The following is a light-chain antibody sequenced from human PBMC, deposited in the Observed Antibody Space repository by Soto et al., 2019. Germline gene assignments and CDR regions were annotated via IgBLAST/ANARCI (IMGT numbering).Light chain of an antibody. Sequence: DIQMTQSPSSLSASVGDRVIITCRASQSISGYLNWYQQKPGKAPKLLIYSTSNLQSGVPSRFSGSGSGTDFILSISSLQPEDFATYHCQQSYSTPRTFGQATKVEIK. CDR3: QQSYSTPRT. CDR2: STS. CDR1: QSISGY. V-gene: IGKV1-39*01. J-gene: IGKJ1*01.